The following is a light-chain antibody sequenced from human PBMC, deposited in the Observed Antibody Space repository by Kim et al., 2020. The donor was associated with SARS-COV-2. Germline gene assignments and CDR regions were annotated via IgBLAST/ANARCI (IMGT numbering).Light chain of an antibody. CDR1: QTLSITY. V-gene: IGKV3-20*01. CDR2: GPS. J-gene: IGKJ1*01. CDR3: QHYGSSPAT. Sequence: LPPGERATLSCRASQTLSITYLAWYQQKPGQAPSLLIYGPSGRATGIPDRFSGSGSGTDFTLTISRLEPEDFAVYYCQHYGSSPATFGQGTKVEIK.